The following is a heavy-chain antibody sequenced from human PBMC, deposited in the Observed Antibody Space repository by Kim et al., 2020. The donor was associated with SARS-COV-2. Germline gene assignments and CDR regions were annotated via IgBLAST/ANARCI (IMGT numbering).Heavy chain of an antibody. CDR1: GSSIIYYS. CDR2: VDNSGST. CDR3: ARGGKGAFDT. J-gene: IGHJ3*02. Sequence: SETLSLTCMVSGSSIIYYSWSWLRQPPGMAPEWIGYVDNSGSTNDNPSLKSRVTISIDTSKNQFSLRLSSVTAADTALYYCARGGKGAFDTCGRRTMVT. V-gene: IGHV4-59*13.